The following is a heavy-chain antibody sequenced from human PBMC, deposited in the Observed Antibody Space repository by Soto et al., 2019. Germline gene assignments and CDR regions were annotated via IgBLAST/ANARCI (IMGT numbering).Heavy chain of an antibody. CDR3: ARDFPLAATDYYYYYGMDV. Sequence: GGSLRLSCAASGFTFSSYWMSWVRQAPGKGLEWVANIKQDGSEKYYVDSVKGRFTISRDNAKNSLYLQMNSLRAEDTAVYYCARDFPLAATDYYYYYGMDVWGQGTTVTVSS. CDR2: IKQDGSEK. V-gene: IGHV3-7*05. CDR1: GFTFSSYW. D-gene: IGHD2-15*01. J-gene: IGHJ6*02.